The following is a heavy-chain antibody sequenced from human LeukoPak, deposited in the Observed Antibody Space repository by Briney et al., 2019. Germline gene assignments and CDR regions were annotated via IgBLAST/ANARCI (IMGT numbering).Heavy chain of an antibody. CDR1: GGSFSGYY. CDR2: INHSGST. CDR3: ARRGRNYYGSGSYYPAYYYYMDV. V-gene: IGHV4-34*01. Sequence: SETLSLTCAVYGGSFSGYYWSWIRQPPGKGLEWIGEINHSGSTNYNPSLKSRVTISVDTSKNQFSLKLSSVTAADTAVYYCARRGRNYYGSGSYYPAYYYYMDVWGKGTTVTISS. J-gene: IGHJ6*03. D-gene: IGHD3-10*01.